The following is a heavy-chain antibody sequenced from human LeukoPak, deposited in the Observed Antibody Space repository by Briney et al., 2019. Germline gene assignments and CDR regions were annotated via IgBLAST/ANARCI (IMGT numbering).Heavy chain of an antibody. CDR3: ARGRIAAARNFDY. V-gene: IGHV4-39*07. Sequence: SETLSLTCTVSGGSISSSSYYWGWIRQPPGKGLEWIGSIYYSGSTNYNPSLKSRVTISVDTSKNQFSLKLSSVTAADTAVYYCARGRIAAARNFDYWGQGTLVTVSS. CDR1: GGSISSSSYY. J-gene: IGHJ4*02. CDR2: IYYSGST. D-gene: IGHD6-13*01.